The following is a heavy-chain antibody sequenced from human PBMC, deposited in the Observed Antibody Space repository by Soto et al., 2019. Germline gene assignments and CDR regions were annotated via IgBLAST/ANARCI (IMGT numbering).Heavy chain of an antibody. D-gene: IGHD3-16*01. CDR3: ARDDPIWGEGLSYSFDE. CDR1: GGSVSSGNYY. J-gene: IGHJ4*02. V-gene: IGHV4-61*01. CDR2: IYYSGST. Sequence: QVLLHESGPGLVKPSETLSLTCSVSGGSVSSGNYYWSWIRQPPGKGLEWIGYIYYSGSTNYNPTLKSRVTISVDRSENQFSLKLNSVTTADTAVYYCARDDPIWGEGLSYSFDEWGQGTLVTVSS.